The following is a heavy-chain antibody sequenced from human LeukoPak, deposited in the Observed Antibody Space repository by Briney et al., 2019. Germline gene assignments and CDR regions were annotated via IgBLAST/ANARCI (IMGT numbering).Heavy chain of an antibody. CDR1: GFGFSRYW. CDR3: AKEGYYYLDV. Sequence: GGSLRLSCAASGFGFSRYWMHWVRQAPGTGLKWVSRIYRDGSTTDYADSVKGRFSISRDNSKNTLYLDMNSLRAGDTAVYYCAKEGYYYLDVWGKGTTVTVSS. V-gene: IGHV3-74*01. J-gene: IGHJ6*03. CDR2: IYRDGSTT.